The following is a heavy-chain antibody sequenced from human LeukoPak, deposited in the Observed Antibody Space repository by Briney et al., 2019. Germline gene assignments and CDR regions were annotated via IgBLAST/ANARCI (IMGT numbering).Heavy chain of an antibody. Sequence: PGRSLRLSCAASGFTFSSYGMHWVRQAPGKGLEWVAVTWNDGSKKYYTDSVKGRFTISKDNSKNTLYLQMNSLRAEDTAVYYCARDHSAGWYYFDYWGQGTLVTVSS. CDR3: ARDHSAGWYYFDY. V-gene: IGHV3-33*01. CDR1: GFTFSSYG. J-gene: IGHJ4*02. D-gene: IGHD6-19*01. CDR2: TWNDGSKK.